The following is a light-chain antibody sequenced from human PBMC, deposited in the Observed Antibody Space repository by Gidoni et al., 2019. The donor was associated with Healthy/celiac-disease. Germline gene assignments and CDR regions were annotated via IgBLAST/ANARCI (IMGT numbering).Light chain of an antibody. CDR3: QQYNNWPRT. V-gene: IGKV3-15*01. J-gene: IGKJ1*01. CDR2: GAS. Sequence: EIAMTQSPTTLSVSPVECTTLSCSASQSGSSSLAYYQQPPGQAPRLLIYGASTRTTSIPTRFSGSCSGKGFTLTSSSLQSEDFAVYCYQQYNNWPRTFGQGTKVEIK. CDR1: QSGSSS.